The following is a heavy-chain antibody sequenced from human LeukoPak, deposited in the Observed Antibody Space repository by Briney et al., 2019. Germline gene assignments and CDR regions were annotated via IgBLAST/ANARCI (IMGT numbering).Heavy chain of an antibody. CDR3: AHIPNYYSIYYMDV. J-gene: IGHJ6*03. V-gene: IGHV2-5*02. CDR1: GFSLTTSGVG. Sequence: SGPTLVNPTQTLTLTFTFSGFSLTTSGVGVGLVRQSPGEALECPALIYWDDDRRYSPSLKSRLIITKDTSKNQVVLTMSNMDPVDTGTYYCAHIPNYYSIYYMDVWGKGTTVTVSS. CDR2: IYWDDDR.